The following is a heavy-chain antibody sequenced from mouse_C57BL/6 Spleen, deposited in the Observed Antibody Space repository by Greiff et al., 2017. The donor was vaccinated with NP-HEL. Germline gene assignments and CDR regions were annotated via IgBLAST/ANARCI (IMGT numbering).Heavy chain of an antibody. V-gene: IGHV1-76*01. Sequence: QVQLQQSGAELVRPGASVKLSCKASGYTFTDYYINWVKQRPGQGLEWIARIYPGSGNTYYNEKFKGKATLTAEKSSSTAYMQLSSLTSEDSAVYFCARLTGTVYYYAMDYWGQGTSVTVSS. D-gene: IGHD4-1*01. CDR1: GYTFTDYY. J-gene: IGHJ4*01. CDR2: IYPGSGNT. CDR3: ARLTGTVYYYAMDY.